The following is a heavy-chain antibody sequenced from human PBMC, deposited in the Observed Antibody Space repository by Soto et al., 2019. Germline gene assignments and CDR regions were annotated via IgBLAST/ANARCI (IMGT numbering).Heavy chain of an antibody. CDR2: IYPGDSDT. V-gene: IGHV5-51*01. CDR3: ARRAADLEYFEP. D-gene: IGHD6-13*01. Sequence: GESLKISCKGFGYSFTNYWIAWVRQMPGKGLEWMGIIYPGDSDTRYSPSFQGQVTISADKSISTAYLQWSSLKASDTAMYFCARRAADLEYFEPWGQGTLVTVSS. J-gene: IGHJ5*02. CDR1: GYSFTNYW.